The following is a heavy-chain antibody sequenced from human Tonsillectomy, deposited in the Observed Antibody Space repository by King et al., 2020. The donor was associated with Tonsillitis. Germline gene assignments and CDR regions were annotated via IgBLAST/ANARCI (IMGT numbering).Heavy chain of an antibody. V-gene: IGHV1-2*07. Sequence: QLVQSGAVLKKPGASVTVSCRTSGYTFTDHYVHWVRQAPGQGLEWMGWINPDNGDTTYMHKFQGRVTLTRSTPMTTAYMGLSSLRPDDTAVYYCATLASGSESSAYRFFRHWGQGTLVTVS. CDR3: ATLASGSESSAYRFFRH. CDR1: GYTFTDHY. J-gene: IGHJ1*01. D-gene: IGHD3-22*01. CDR2: INPDNGDT.